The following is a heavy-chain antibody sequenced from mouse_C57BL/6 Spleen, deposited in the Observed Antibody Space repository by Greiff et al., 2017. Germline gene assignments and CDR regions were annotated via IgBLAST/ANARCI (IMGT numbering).Heavy chain of an antibody. CDR1: GYTFTGYY. V-gene: IGHV1-76*01. J-gene: IGHJ2*01. CDR2: FYPGSGNT. Sequence: VQLQQSGAELVKPGASVKLSCKASGYTFTGYYITWVKQRPGQGLEWIARFYPGSGNTYYNEMFKGKATLTAEKSSSTAYMQLSSLTSEDSAVYVCARGGENFDYWGQGTTLTVSS. CDR3: ARGGENFDY.